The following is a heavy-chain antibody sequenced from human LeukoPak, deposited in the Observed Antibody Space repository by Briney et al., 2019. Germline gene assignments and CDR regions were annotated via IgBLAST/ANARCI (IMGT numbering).Heavy chain of an antibody. V-gene: IGHV4-59*01. J-gene: IGHJ4*02. Sequence: SETLSLTCTVSGGSISSYYWSWIRQPPGKGLEWIGYIYYSGSTNYNPSLKSRVTISVDTSKNQFSPKLSSVTAADTAVYYCARVIRLRYFDWFDYWGQGTLVTVSS. CDR1: GGSISSYY. D-gene: IGHD3-9*01. CDR2: IYYSGST. CDR3: ARVIRLRYFDWFDY.